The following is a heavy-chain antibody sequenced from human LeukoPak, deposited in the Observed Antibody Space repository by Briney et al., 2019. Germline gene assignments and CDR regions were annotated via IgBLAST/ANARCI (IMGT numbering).Heavy chain of an antibody. CDR2: IYHSGST. CDR1: GGSISSYY. D-gene: IGHD3-22*01. Sequence: KPSETLSLTCTVSGGSISSYYWSWIRQPPGKGLEWIGSIYHSGSTYYNPSLKSRVTISVDTSKNQFSLKLSSVTAADTAVYYCASYLKLVQYYYDSSGYYYFDPWGQGTLVTVSS. CDR3: ASYLKLVQYYYDSSGYYYFDP. V-gene: IGHV4-59*08. J-gene: IGHJ5*02.